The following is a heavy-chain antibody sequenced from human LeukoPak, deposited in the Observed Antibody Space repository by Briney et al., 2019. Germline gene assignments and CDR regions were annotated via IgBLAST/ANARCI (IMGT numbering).Heavy chain of an antibody. CDR2: IYDSGST. V-gene: IGHV4-59*01. CDR3: ARSYDSSVYYGFDY. D-gene: IGHD3-22*01. CDR1: GGSISSYY. Sequence: KPSETLSLTCTVSGGSISSYYWTWIRQPPGKGLEWIGFIYDSGSTSYNPSLKSRVTISVDTSKNQFSLKLMSVTAADSAVYYCARSYDSSVYYGFDYWGQGTLVTVSS. J-gene: IGHJ4*02.